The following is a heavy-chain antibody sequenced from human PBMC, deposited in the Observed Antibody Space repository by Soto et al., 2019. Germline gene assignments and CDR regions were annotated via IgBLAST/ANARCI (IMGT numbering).Heavy chain of an antibody. J-gene: IGHJ4*02. CDR2: IYYSGNT. CDR1: GASVSSGGYY. D-gene: IGHD3-22*01. V-gene: IGHV4-61*08. CDR3: ARADYYDSGGLDY. Sequence: SETLSLTCTVSGASVSSGGYYWSWIRQPPGKGLEWIGYIYYSGNTNYNPSLKSRVTISVDTSKNQFSLKLSSVTAADTAVYYCARADYYDSGGLDYWGQGTLVTVSS.